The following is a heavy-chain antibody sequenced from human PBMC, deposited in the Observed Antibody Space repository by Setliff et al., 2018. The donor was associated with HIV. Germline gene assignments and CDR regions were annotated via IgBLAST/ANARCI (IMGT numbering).Heavy chain of an antibody. CDR3: ARDLAYCSGGSCYRPFIYYFYYMDV. D-gene: IGHD2-15*01. CDR2: INPNSSDT. Sequence: ASVKVSCKASGYTFTDYYIHWVRQAPGQGLEWMGWINPNSSDTNYAQKFQGRVTMTRDTSISTAHMDLSRLRSDDTAVYYCARDLAYCSGGSCYRPFIYYFYYMDVWGKGATVTVSS. CDR1: GYTFTDYY. V-gene: IGHV1-2*02. J-gene: IGHJ6*03.